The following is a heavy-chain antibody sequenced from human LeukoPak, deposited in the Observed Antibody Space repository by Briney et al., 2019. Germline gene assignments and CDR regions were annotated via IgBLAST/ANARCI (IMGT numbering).Heavy chain of an antibody. CDR3: AREGMALVNFDY. CDR1: GFTFSSFG. J-gene: IGHJ4*02. Sequence: PGGSLRLSCAASGFTFSSFGMSWVRQAPGKGLVWVSRINSDGSNTKYADSVKGRFTISRDNAKNTLYLQMNSLRGEDTAVYYCAREGMALVNFDYRGQGTLVTVSS. D-gene: IGHD4-23*01. CDR2: INSDGSNT. V-gene: IGHV3-74*01.